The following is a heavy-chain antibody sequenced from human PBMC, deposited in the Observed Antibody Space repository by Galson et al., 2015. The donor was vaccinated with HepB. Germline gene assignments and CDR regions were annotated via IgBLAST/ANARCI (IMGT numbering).Heavy chain of an antibody. CDR1: GFTFSSYS. Sequence: SLRLSCAASGFTFSSYSMNWVRQAPGKGLEWVSYISSTSSTIYYVASVKGRFTISRDNAKNSLYLQMNSLRAEDTAVYYCASRPDYESSGAFDYWGQGTLVTVSS. CDR2: ISSTSSTI. V-gene: IGHV3-48*01. D-gene: IGHD3-22*01. CDR3: ASRPDYESSGAFDY. J-gene: IGHJ4*02.